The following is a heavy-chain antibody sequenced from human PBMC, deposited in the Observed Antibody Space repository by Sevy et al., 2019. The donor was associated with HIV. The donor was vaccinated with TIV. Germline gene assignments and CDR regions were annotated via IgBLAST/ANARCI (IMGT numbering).Heavy chain of an antibody. Sequence: KQSQTLSLTCALSGDSVSSNSAAWNWIRQSPSRGLEWLGRTYYRSKWYNDYAVSVKSRITMNPETSKNQSSLQLNSVTPEDTAVYYCARDRAAAGIPFCNYYYMDVWGQGTTVTVSS. CDR2: TYYRSKWYN. V-gene: IGHV6-1*01. J-gene: IGHJ6*03. CDR1: GDSVSSNSAA. D-gene: IGHD6-13*01. CDR3: ARDRAAAGIPFCNYYYMDV.